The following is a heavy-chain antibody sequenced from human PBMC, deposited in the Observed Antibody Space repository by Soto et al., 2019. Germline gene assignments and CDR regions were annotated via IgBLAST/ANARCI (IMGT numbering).Heavy chain of an antibody. V-gene: IGHV3-72*01. D-gene: IGHD7-27*01. J-gene: IGHJ4*02. CDR1: GFTFSDYD. CDR2: SRNKANSYTT. CDR3: ARDYWGSLDS. Sequence: GSLRLSCAASGFTFSDYDMDWVRQAPGKGLEWVGRSRNKANSYTTISVASVKGRFTFSRDDSKNLVYLQMNSLKTEDTAVYYCARDYWGSLDSWGQGTLVTVSS.